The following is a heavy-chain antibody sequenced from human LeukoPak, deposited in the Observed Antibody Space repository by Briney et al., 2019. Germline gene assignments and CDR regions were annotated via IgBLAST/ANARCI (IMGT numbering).Heavy chain of an antibody. CDR1: GFTFSSYA. Sequence: PGGSLRLSCAASGFTFSSYAMSWVRQAPGKGLEWVSTISVSGGNTYYADSVKGRFTISRDNSKNTLFVQMSSLRAEGTAVYYCARGEYYSDTSSYFDYWGQGTLVTVSS. V-gene: IGHV3-23*01. D-gene: IGHD3-22*01. J-gene: IGHJ4*02. CDR2: ISVSGGNT. CDR3: ARGEYYSDTSSYFDY.